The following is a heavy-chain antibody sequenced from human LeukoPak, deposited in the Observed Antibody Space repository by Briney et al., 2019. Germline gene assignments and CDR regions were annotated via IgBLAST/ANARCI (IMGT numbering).Heavy chain of an antibody. CDR3: ARRAGGYSHPYDY. CDR1: GFTVSGNY. V-gene: IGHV3-53*01. J-gene: IGHJ4*02. CDR2: IYSGGTT. Sequence: GGSLRLSCAVSGFTVSGNYMSWVRQAPGEGLEWVSLIYSGGTTYYADSVKGRFTISRDNSKNTLYLQMNSLRAEDTAVYYCARRAGGYSHPYDYWGQGILVTVSS. D-gene: IGHD4-23*01.